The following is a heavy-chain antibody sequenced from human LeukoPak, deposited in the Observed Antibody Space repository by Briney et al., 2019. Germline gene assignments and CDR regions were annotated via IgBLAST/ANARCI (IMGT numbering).Heavy chain of an antibody. CDR2: ISGSGGST. CDR1: GFTFSSYA. J-gene: IGHJ4*02. D-gene: IGHD2-15*01. V-gene: IGHV3-23*01. CDR3: AKWAGYCSGGSCYGYDY. Sequence: GGSLRLSCAAPGFTFSSYAMSWVRQAPGKGLEWVSAISGSGGSTYYADSVKGRFTISRDNSKNTLYLQMNSLRAEDTAVYYCAKWAGYCSGGSCYGYDYWGQGTLVTVSS.